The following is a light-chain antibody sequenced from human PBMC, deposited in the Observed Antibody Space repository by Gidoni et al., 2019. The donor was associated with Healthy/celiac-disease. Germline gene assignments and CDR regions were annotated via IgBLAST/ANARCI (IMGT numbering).Light chain of an antibody. CDR1: QSLLHSNGYNY. Sequence: DIVMTQSPLSLPVTPGEPASISCRSSQSLLHSNGYNYWDWYLQKPGQSPQLLIYLGSTRASGVPDRFSGSGSGTDFTLKISRVEAEDVGVYYCMQALQTPITFXQXTRLEIK. J-gene: IGKJ5*01. CDR2: LGS. CDR3: MQALQTPIT. V-gene: IGKV2-28*01.